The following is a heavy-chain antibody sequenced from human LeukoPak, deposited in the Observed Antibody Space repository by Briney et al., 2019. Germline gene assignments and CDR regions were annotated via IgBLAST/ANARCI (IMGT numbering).Heavy chain of an antibody. CDR3: AGELRITMVRGVMNY. V-gene: IGHV1-2*06. Sequence: ASVKVSCKASGYTFTGYYMHWVRQAPGQGLEWMGRINPNSGGTDYAQKFQGRVTMTRDTSISTAYMELSRLRSDDAAVYYCAGELRITMVRGVMNYWGQGTLVTVSS. D-gene: IGHD3-10*01. CDR1: GYTFTGYY. J-gene: IGHJ4*02. CDR2: INPNSGGT.